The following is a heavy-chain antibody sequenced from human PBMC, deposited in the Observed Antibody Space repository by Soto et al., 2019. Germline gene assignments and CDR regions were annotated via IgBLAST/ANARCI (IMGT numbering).Heavy chain of an antibody. J-gene: IGHJ6*02. D-gene: IGHD2-15*01. CDR2: IRSKANSYAT. V-gene: IGHV3-73*01. CDR1: GFTFSGSA. CDR3: TRQEMMVVAATRGYYYYGMDV. Sequence: GGSLRLSCAASGFTFSGSAMHWVRQASGKGLEWVGRIRSKANSYATAYAASVKGRFTISRDDSKNTAYLQMNSLKTEDTAGYYCTRQEMMVVAATRGYYYYGMDVWGQGTTVTVSS.